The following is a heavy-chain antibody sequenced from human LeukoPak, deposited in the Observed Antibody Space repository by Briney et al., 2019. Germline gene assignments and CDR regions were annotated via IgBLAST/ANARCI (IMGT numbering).Heavy chain of an antibody. V-gene: IGHV3-48*01. CDR1: GFTFSSYS. CDR2: ISSSSSTI. Sequence: PAGSLTLSCAAYGFTFSSYSMNWVRQAPGKGLEWVAYISSSSSTIYYAYSVKGRFTISRNNAKNSLYLQMNSLRAEDTAVNYCARARRNTNRYYMDVWGKGTPVAVSS. CDR3: ARARRNTNRYYMDV. J-gene: IGHJ6*03.